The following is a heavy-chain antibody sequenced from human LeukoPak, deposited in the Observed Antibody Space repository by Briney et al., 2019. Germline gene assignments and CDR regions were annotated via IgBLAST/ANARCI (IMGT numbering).Heavy chain of an antibody. Sequence: KPSETLSLTCTVSGGSISSYYWSWIRQPPGKGLEWIGYIYYSGSTNYNPSLKSRVTISVDTSKNQFSLKLSSVTAADTAVYYCARVRGQLRLWPPYYYYMDVWGKGTTVTVSS. CDR1: GGSISSYY. J-gene: IGHJ6*03. CDR3: ARVRGQLRLWPPYYYYMDV. D-gene: IGHD5-18*01. CDR2: IYYSGST. V-gene: IGHV4-59*01.